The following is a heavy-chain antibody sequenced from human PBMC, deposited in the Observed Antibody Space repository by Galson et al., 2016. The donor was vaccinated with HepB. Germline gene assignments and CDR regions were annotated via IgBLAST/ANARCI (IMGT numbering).Heavy chain of an antibody. Sequence: SLRLSCAASGFTFSSYSLHWVRQAPGQGLEWVSSISSSSTYIYYADSLKGRFTISRDNTKNSLYLQMNSLRAEDTAVYYCARGRQGAAPGGLGDWGQGTLCTVST. D-gene: IGHD2-8*02. CDR3: ARGRQGAAPGGLGD. CDR1: GFTFSSYS. CDR2: ISSSSTYI. V-gene: IGHV3-21*01. J-gene: IGHJ4*02.